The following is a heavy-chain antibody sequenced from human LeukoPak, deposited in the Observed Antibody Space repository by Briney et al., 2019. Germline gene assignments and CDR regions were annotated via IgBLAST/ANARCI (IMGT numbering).Heavy chain of an antibody. V-gene: IGHV3-30*18. CDR1: GFTFNTYG. D-gene: IGHD2-2*01. Sequence: GRSLRLSCEASGFTFNTYGMHWVRQAPGKGLEWLVVISYDERNKYYADSVKGRFTISRDNSKNTLYLQMSSLRPEDTAVYYCANGAVYCTSPKYPTGSAPSCFAHWGQGTLVTVSS. CDR3: ANGAVYCTSPKYPTGSAPSCFAH. J-gene: IGHJ4*02. CDR2: ISYDERNK.